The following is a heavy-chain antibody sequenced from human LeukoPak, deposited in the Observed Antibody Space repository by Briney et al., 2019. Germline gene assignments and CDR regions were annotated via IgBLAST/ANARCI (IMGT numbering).Heavy chain of an antibody. V-gene: IGHV3-73*01. CDR3: TTYRSGHY. CDR2: IRTKGDNYAT. Sequence: GGSLRLSCAASGFAFSGSDIHWVRQASGKGLDWVGRIRTKGDNYATAYGPSVKGRFTISRHDSENTAYLQMNSLKIEDTAVYYCTTYRSGHYWGQGTLVTVS. J-gene: IGHJ4*02. CDR1: GFAFSGSD. D-gene: IGHD6-19*01.